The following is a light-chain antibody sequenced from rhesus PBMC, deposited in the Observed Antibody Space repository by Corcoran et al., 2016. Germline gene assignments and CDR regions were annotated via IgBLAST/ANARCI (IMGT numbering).Light chain of an antibody. CDR1: QGISSW. CDR2: KPS. CDR3: QQYSSRPFT. V-gene: IGKV1-22*01. J-gene: IGKJ3*01. Sequence: DIQMTQSPSSLSASVGDTVTITCRASQGISSWLAWYQQKPGKAPKILLYKPSSLQSGVPSRFSGSGSGTDFTRTSSSLQSEDFATYYCQQYSSRPFTFGPGTKLDIK.